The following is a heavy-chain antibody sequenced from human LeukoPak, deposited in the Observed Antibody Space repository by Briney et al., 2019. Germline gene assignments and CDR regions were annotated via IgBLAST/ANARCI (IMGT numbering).Heavy chain of an antibody. V-gene: IGHV4-61*01. D-gene: IGHD3-10*01. CDR1: GGSVSSDSYY. Sequence: SETLCLTCTVSGGSVSSDSYYWSWIRQPPGKGLEWIGYIYYSGSAKYNPSLKSRVTISVDTSKNQFSLKLTSVTAADTAVYYCARGFGDWGLSWFDPWGQGTLVTVSS. CDR3: ARGFGDWGLSWFDP. J-gene: IGHJ5*02. CDR2: IYYSGSA.